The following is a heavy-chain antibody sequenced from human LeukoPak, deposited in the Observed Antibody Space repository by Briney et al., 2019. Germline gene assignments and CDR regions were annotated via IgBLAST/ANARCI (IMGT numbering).Heavy chain of an antibody. Sequence: QPGGSLRLSCAASGFTFSSYAMNWVRQAPGRGLEWVSALSGSGDTTYYADSVKGRFTISRDNSKNTLYLQMNSLRAEDTAVYYCAKARGSGLVATNYWGQGTLVTVSS. CDR3: AKARGSGLVATNY. D-gene: IGHD5-12*01. CDR2: LSGSGDTT. V-gene: IGHV3-23*01. CDR1: GFTFSSYA. J-gene: IGHJ4*02.